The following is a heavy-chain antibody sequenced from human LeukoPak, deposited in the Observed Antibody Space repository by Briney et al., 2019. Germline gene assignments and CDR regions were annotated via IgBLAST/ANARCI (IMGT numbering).Heavy chain of an antibody. J-gene: IGHJ6*03. CDR2: SNPNSGGT. CDR1: GYTFTGYY. D-gene: IGHD1-14*01. CDR3: ARDRGATASYYYMDV. Sequence: ASVKVSCKASGYTFTGYYMHWVRQAPGQGLEWMGWSNPNSGGTNYAQKFQGRVTMTRDTSISTAYMELSRLRSDDTAVYYCARDRGATASYYYMDVWGEGTTVTVSS. V-gene: IGHV1-2*02.